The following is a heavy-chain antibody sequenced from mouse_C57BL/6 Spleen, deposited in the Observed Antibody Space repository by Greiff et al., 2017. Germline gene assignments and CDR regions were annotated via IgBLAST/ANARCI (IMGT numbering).Heavy chain of an antibody. D-gene: IGHD2-5*01. CDR1: GFPFSAYG. V-gene: IGHV5-17*01. CDR3: ARRSYSIYAMDY. J-gene: IGHJ4*01. Sequence: ELKLMESGGGLVKPGGSLKLSCAASGFPFSAYGMHWVRQAPEKGLGWVAYISSGSSTSYYADTVKGRFTISRDNAKNTLFLQMTSLRSEDTAMYYCARRSYSIYAMDYWGQGTSVTVSS. CDR2: ISSGSSTS.